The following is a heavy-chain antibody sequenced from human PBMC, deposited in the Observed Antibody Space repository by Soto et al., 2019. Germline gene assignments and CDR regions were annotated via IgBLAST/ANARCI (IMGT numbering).Heavy chain of an antibody. J-gene: IGHJ4*02. Sequence: QITLKESGPTLVKPTQTLTLTCTFSGFSLSSTRMAVGWIRQPPGKDLEWLALIYWDDDKRYSPFLKSRLTITKDTSKNQVVLTMSNMDHVDTARYYCAHIVVAGLGYYFDYWGQGTLVTVYS. D-gene: IGHD6-19*01. CDR1: GFSLSSTRMA. V-gene: IGHV2-5*02. CDR3: AHIVVAGLGYYFDY. CDR2: IYWDDDK.